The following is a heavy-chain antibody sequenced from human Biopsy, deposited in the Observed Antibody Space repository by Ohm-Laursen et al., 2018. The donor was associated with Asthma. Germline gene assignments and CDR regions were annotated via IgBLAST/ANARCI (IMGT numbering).Heavy chain of an antibody. CDR3: ARGGGAHFQH. D-gene: IGHD2-21*01. Sequence: ASVKVSCKASGYTFINYAIHWVRQAPGQRLEWMGWINAGNGSTKYSQKFQGRVTITRDTSASTAYLDLSSLRSEDTAVYYCARGGGAHFQHWGQGTLVTVSS. CDR1: GYTFINYA. J-gene: IGHJ1*01. CDR2: INAGNGST. V-gene: IGHV1-3*01.